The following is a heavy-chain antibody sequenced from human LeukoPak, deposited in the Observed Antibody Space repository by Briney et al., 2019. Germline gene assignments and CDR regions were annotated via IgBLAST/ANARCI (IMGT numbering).Heavy chain of an antibody. V-gene: IGHV1-69*04. CDR1: GGTFSSYA. CDR3: ARANSGYSYGVDAFDI. Sequence: SVKVSCKASGGTFSSYAISWVRQAPGQRLEWMGRIIPILGIANYAQKFQGRVTITADKSTSTAYMELSSLRSEDTAVYYCARANSGYSYGVDAFDIWGQGTMVTVSS. D-gene: IGHD5-18*01. J-gene: IGHJ3*02. CDR2: IIPILGIA.